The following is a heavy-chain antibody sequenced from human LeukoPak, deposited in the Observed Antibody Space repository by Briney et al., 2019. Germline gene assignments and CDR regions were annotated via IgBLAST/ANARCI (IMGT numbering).Heavy chain of an antibody. J-gene: IGHJ5*02. V-gene: IGHV5-51*07. CDR2: IYPGDSDT. CDR3: ARRQIAAAGFDWFDP. CDR1: GYSFTSYW. Sequence: PGESLKISCKGSGYSFTSYWIGWVHQMPGKGLEWMGIIYPGDSDTRYSPSFQGQVTISADKSISTAYLQWSSLKASDTAMYYCARRQIAAAGFDWFDPWGQGTLVTVSS. D-gene: IGHD6-13*01.